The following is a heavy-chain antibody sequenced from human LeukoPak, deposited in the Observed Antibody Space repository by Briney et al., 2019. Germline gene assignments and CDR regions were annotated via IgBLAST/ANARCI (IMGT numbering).Heavy chain of an antibody. V-gene: IGHV3-21*01. CDR3: ARIPIFDAFDI. J-gene: IGHJ3*02. CDR1: GFTFSSYS. CDR2: ISSSSSYI. Sequence: GGSLRLSCAASGFTFSSYSMNWVRQAPGKGLEWVSSISSSSSYIYYADSVKGRFTISRDNAKNSLYLQMNSLRAEDTAVYYCARIPIFDAFDIWGQGTMVTVSS. D-gene: IGHD3-3*01.